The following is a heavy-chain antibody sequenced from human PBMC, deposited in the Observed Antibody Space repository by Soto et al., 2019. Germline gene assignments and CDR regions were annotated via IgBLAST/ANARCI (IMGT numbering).Heavy chain of an antibody. CDR1: GFTFSDSW. Sequence: EVQLVESGGGLVQPGGSLRLSCTASGFTFSDSWMTWVRQAPGKGLEWVARVKPDESEKKYADSVKGRSSISRDNAKSSMYLQMDRLRGEDTAVYYCVRGGSNYASWGQGTLVTVSS. V-gene: IGHV3-7*01. D-gene: IGHD4-4*01. J-gene: IGHJ5*02. CDR2: VKPDESEK. CDR3: VRGGSNYAS.